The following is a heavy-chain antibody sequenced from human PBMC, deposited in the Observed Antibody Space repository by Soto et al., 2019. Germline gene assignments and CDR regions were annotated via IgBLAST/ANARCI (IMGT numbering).Heavy chain of an antibody. V-gene: IGHV1-69*01. J-gene: IGHJ2*01. D-gene: IGHD4-17*01. CDR3: TRGVGAMGTTTAASSFDH. Sequence: QVQLVLSGPEVKEPGSSVKVSCKASGDTFSSHAFGWVRQAPGQGLEWMRGIIPFFGTTNYAQQFQGRDANTAHEATTPAYKALNCLRSEDTAVYYCTRGVGAMGTTTAASSFDHGGRGTLVTVSS. CDR2: IIPFFGTT. CDR1: GDTFSSHA.